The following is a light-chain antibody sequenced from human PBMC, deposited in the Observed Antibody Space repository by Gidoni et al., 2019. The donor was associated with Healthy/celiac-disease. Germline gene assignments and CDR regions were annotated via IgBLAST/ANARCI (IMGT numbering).Light chain of an antibody. CDR3: QQYDNLPT. J-gene: IGKJ1*01. V-gene: IGKV1-33*01. CDR1: QDISNY. CDR2: DAS. Sequence: IQMTQSPSSLSASVGGRVTITCQASQDISNYLNWYQQKPGKAPKLLIYDASNLETGVPSRFSGSGSGTDFTFTISSLQPEDIATYYCQQYDNLPTFGQGTKVEI.